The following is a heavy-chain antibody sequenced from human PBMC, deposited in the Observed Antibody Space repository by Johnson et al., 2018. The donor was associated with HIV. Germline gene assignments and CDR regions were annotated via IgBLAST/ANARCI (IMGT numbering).Heavy chain of an antibody. D-gene: IGHD4-23*01. J-gene: IGHJ3*02. CDR2: IWYDGSNK. CDR3: AKAAQNYGGNLDSFDI. V-gene: IGHV3-33*06. Sequence: QVQLVESGGGVVQPGRSLRLSCAASGFTFSSYGMHWVRQAPGKGLEWVAVIWYDGSNKFYADSVKGRFTISRDNSKNTLYLQMNNLRAEDTAVYYCAKAAQNYGGNLDSFDIWGQGTMVTVSS. CDR1: GFTFSSYG.